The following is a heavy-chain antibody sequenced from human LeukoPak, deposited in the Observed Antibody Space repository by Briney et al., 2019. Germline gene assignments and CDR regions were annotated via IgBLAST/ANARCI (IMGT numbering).Heavy chain of an antibody. Sequence: GGSLRLSCAASGFTFSSYWMSWVRQAPGKGLEWVANIKQDGSEKYYVDSVKGRFTISRENAKNSLYLQMNSLRAEDTAVYYCARDEILITMVRGVIRYYYYMDVWGKGTTVTVSS. D-gene: IGHD3-10*01. V-gene: IGHV3-7*01. J-gene: IGHJ6*03. CDR2: IKQDGSEK. CDR1: GFTFSSYW. CDR3: ARDEILITMVRGVIRYYYYMDV.